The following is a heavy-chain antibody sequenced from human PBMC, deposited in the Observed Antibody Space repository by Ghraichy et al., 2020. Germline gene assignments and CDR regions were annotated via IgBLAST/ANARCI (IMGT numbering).Heavy chain of an antibody. CDR2: FDPEDGET. CDR3: ATVAIAAAGDNFDI. J-gene: IGHJ3*02. Sequence: ASVKVSCKVSGYTLTELSMHWVRQAPGKGLEWMGGFDPEDGETIYAQKFQGRVTMTEDTSTDTAYMDLSSLRSEDTAVYYCATVAIAAAGDNFDIWGQGTMVTVSS. V-gene: IGHV1-24*01. D-gene: IGHD6-13*01. CDR1: GYTLTELS.